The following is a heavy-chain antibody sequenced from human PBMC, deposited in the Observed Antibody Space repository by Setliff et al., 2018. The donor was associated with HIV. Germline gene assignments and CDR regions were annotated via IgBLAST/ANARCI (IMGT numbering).Heavy chain of an antibody. D-gene: IGHD5-18*01. CDR1: GYTFTSYY. Sequence: ASVKVSCKASGYTFTSYYIHWVRQAPGQGLEWMGIINPSGDNTNYALKFQGRVTMTRDTSTSTVYMELSSLRSEDTAVYYCARDEVPRGYSYGYFQNYWGQGTMVTVSS. V-gene: IGHV1-46*01. J-gene: IGHJ4*01. CDR2: INPSGDNT. CDR3: ARDEVPRGYSYGYFQNY.